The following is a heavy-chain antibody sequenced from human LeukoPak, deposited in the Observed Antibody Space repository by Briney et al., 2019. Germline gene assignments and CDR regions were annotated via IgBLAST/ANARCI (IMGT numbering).Heavy chain of an antibody. D-gene: IGHD3-3*01. CDR1: GGSVSSGSYY. CDR3: ARGPYDFWSGYGLWYYYMDV. J-gene: IGHJ6*03. Sequence: PSETLSLTCTVSGGSVSSGSYYWSLIRQPPGKGLEWIGYIYYSGSTNYNPSLKSRVTISVDTSKNQFSLKLSSVTAADTAVYYCARGPYDFWSGYGLWYYYMDVWGKGTTVTVSS. V-gene: IGHV4-61*01. CDR2: IYYSGST.